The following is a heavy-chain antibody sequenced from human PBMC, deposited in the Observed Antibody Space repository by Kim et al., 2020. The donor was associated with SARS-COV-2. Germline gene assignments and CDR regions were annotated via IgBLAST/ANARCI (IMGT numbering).Heavy chain of an antibody. Sequence: GGSLRLSCTASGFTFSGSSMHWVRQAPGKGLAWVARINGERNSSASAYGASVRCRITSAKDKYTNTAFLEMKRLKVTATAFYYCSPWGTFGYWGQGTVV. CDR2: INGERNSSAS. V-gene: IGHV3-73*01. J-gene: IGHJ4*02. CDR3: SPWGTFGY. CDR1: GFTFSGSS. D-gene: IGHD1-1*01.